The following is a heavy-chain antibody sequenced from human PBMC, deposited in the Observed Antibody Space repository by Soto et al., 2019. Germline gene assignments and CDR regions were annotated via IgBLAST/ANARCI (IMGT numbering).Heavy chain of an antibody. CDR1: GFSFSSYS. V-gene: IGHV3-48*02. CDR3: ARQGTYGGDWFAY. D-gene: IGHD2-21*01. CDR2: ISYDSHVI. J-gene: IGHJ5*01. Sequence: EVQLVESGGGLVRPGPSLRLSCAGSGFSFSSYSMTWVRQAPGKGLEWISFISYDSHVIYYADSMKGRFTISRDNAKSSLYLQINSLRDEDTAVYFCARQGTYGGDWFAYWGQGTLVTVSS.